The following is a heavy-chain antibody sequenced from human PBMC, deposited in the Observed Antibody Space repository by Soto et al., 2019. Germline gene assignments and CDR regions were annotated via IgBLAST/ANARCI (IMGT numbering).Heavy chain of an antibody. CDR3: ARDFDVVVVAATLGSAFDI. D-gene: IGHD2-15*01. CDR1: GFTFSSYG. V-gene: IGHV3-33*01. Sequence: GGSLRLSCAASGFTFSSYGVHWVRQAPGKGLEWVAVIWYDGSNKYYADSVKGRFTISRDNSKNTLYLQMNSLRAEDTAVYYCARDFDVVVVAATLGSAFDIWGQGTMVTVSS. J-gene: IGHJ3*02. CDR2: IWYDGSNK.